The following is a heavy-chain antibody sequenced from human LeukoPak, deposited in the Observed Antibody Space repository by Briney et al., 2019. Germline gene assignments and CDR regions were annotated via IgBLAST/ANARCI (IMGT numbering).Heavy chain of an antibody. CDR2: INHSGST. CDR3: ARGGRSGLTY. D-gene: IGHD6-19*01. V-gene: IGHV4-34*01. J-gene: IGHJ4*02. CDR1: GGSFSGYY. Sequence: PSETLSLTCAVYGGSFSGYYWSWIRQPPGKGLDWIGEINHSGSTNYNPSLKSRGTISVDTSKNQFSLKLSSVTAADTAVYYCARGGRSGLTYWGQGTLVTVSS.